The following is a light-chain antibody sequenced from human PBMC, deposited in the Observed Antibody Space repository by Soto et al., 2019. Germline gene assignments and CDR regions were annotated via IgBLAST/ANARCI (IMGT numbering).Light chain of an antibody. V-gene: IGKV3-20*01. J-gene: IGKJ2*01. CDR3: QHYGRSAYT. CDR1: QSVSSNY. Sequence: EIVLTQSPGTLSLSPGERATLSCRASQSVSSNYLAWYQQKPGQAPRLLIYGASSRSTGIPDRFSGSGSGTDFTLTISRLEPEDFAVYYWQHYGRSAYTFGQGTTLEIK. CDR2: GAS.